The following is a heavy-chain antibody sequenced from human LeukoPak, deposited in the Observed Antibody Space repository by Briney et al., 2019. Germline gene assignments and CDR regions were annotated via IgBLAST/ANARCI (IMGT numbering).Heavy chain of an antibody. Sequence: SQTLSLTCTVSGGSISSGDYYWSWIRQPPGKGLEWIGYIYHSGSTYYNPSLKSRVTISVDTSKNQFSLKLSSVTAADTAVYYCARSLGDFWSGSPNFDYWGQGTLVTVSS. J-gene: IGHJ4*02. CDR2: IYHSGST. CDR1: GGSISSGDYY. D-gene: IGHD3-3*01. V-gene: IGHV4-30-4*08. CDR3: ARSLGDFWSGSPNFDY.